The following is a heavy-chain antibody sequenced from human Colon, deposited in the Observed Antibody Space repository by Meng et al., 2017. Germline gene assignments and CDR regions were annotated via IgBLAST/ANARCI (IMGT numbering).Heavy chain of an antibody. CDR2: ISAGGGVT. J-gene: IGHJ4*02. CDR3: AKGSVSSGTYYFDY. CDR1: GFTFSSYA. V-gene: IGHV3-23*01. Sequence: GGSLRLSCAASGFTFSSYAMSWVRQAPGKGLEWVSAISAGGGVTYYAESVKGRFTISRDNSENTVYLQMNSPRAEDTAVYYCAKGSVSSGTYYFDYWGQGTLVTVSS. D-gene: IGHD5/OR15-5a*01.